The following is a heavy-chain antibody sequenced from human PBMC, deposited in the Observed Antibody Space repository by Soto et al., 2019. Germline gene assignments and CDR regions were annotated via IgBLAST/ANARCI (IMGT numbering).Heavy chain of an antibody. CDR3: TRDRGTSMITKLFDY. CDR1: GYTFTSYY. Sequence: QVQLVQSGAEVKKPGASIKVSCKASGYTFTSYYLHWVRQAPGQGLEWMGIINPSGGGTSYAQKFQSRVTMTIDSSTSTVYMELSSLISDVTAVYYSTRDRGTSMITKLFDYWGQGTLVTVSS. J-gene: IGHJ4*02. CDR2: INPSGGGT. V-gene: IGHV1-46*03. D-gene: IGHD3-16*01.